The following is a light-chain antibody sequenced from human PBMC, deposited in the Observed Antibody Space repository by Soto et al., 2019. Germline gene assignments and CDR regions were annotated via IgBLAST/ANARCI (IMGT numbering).Light chain of an antibody. Sequence: EIVLTQSPGTLSLSPGDRATLSCRASQSVSSSYLTWYQQKPGQAPRLLIYRASSRATGIPDRFSGSGSGTDFTLTISRLEPEDFAVYYCQQFGSSSYTFGQGTKLEIK. V-gene: IGKV3-20*01. CDR3: QQFGSSSYT. CDR2: RAS. J-gene: IGKJ2*01. CDR1: QSVSSSY.